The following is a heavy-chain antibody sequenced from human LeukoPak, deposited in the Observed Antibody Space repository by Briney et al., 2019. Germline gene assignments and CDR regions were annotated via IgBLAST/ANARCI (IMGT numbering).Heavy chain of an antibody. V-gene: IGHV3-7*01. Sequence: GGSLRLSCAASGFAFSRYWMSWVRQAPGKGLECVANIKEDGSVKYYVDSVKGRFTISRDDAKNSLYLQMNNLRAEDTAVYYCARDSFETDIDYWGQGTLVTVSS. CDR1: GFAFSRYW. CDR3: ARDSFETDIDY. CDR2: IKEDGSVK. D-gene: IGHD1-14*01. J-gene: IGHJ4*02.